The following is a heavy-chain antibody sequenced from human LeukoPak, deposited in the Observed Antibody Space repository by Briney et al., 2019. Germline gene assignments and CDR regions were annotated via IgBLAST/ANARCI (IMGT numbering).Heavy chain of an antibody. J-gene: IGHJ3*02. CDR1: GFTFSDYY. V-gene: IGHV3-11*04. D-gene: IGHD3-22*01. CDR2: ISSSPSPI. Sequence: PGGSLRLSCAASGFTFSDYYMSWLRQAPGKGREWVSYISSSPSPIYYADSVKGRFTISRDNAKNSLYLQMNSLRAEDTAVYYCARVYDSNGFYDAFEIWGQGTMVTVSS. CDR3: ARVYDSNGFYDAFEI.